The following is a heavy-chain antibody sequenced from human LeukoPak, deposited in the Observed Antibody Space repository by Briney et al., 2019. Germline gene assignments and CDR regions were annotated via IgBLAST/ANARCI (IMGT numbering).Heavy chain of an antibody. CDR1: GFTFDDYA. Sequence: GGSLRPSCAASGFTFDDYAMHWVRQAPGKGLEWVSGISWNSGSIGYADSVKGRFTISRDNAKNSLYLQMNSLRAEDTALYYCAKEFGGDIVVVPAAHSYYFDYWGQGTLVTVSS. CDR3: AKEFGGDIVVVPAAHSYYFDY. V-gene: IGHV3-9*01. J-gene: IGHJ4*02. CDR2: ISWNSGSI. D-gene: IGHD2-2*01.